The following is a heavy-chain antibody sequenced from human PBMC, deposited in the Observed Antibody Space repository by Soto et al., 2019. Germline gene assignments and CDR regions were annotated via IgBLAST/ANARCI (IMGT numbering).Heavy chain of an antibody. J-gene: IGHJ5*01. CDR3: ARWVGGSMYDNSGKYDS. CDR1: GFTFSSNG. D-gene: IGHD3-22*01. Sequence: HVQLVESGGGVVQPGRSLRLTCAASGFTFSSNGMHWVRQGPGKGLEWVALVAYDGSKTYYGDSVRGRFTISRDNSENTLYLQMNSLRAEDTAVYYCARWVGGSMYDNSGKYDSWGQGTLVTVSS. CDR2: VAYDGSKT. V-gene: IGHV3-30*03.